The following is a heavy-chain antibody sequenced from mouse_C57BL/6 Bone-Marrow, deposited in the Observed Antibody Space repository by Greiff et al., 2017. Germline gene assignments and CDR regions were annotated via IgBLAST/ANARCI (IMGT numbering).Heavy chain of an antibody. Sequence: QVQLQQSGAELARPGASVKLSCKASGYTFTSYGISWVKQRTGQGLEWIGEIYPRSGNTYYNEKFKGKATLTADKSSSTAYMELRSLTSEDSAVYFGARASFITTVVDFDYWGQGTTRTVSS. CDR1: GYTFTSYG. D-gene: IGHD1-1*01. V-gene: IGHV1-81*01. J-gene: IGHJ2*01. CDR2: IYPRSGNT. CDR3: ARASFITTVVDFDY.